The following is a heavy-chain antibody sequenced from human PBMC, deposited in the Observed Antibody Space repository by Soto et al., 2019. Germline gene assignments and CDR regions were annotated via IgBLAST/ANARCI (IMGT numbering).Heavy chain of an antibody. CDR2: TYQSGSA. CDR1: GGSISSGGYS. CDR3: ARDYYRMDV. J-gene: IGHJ6*02. Sequence: QVQLQESGSGLVKPSQTLSLTCTVSGGSISSGGYSWTWIRQSPGKGLEWIGYTYQSGSAYYNPSLKSRVTISVDRSKNQFSLNLTSVTAADTAVYYCARDYYRMDVWGQGTTVTVSS. V-gene: IGHV4-30-2*06.